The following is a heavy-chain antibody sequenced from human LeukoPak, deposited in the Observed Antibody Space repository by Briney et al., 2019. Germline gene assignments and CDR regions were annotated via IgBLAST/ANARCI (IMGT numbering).Heavy chain of an antibody. V-gene: IGHV3-53*01. CDR2: IYSDNT. D-gene: IGHD4/OR15-4a*01. CDR1: GFTVSSNS. Sequence: GGPLRLSCTVSGFTVSSNSMSWVRQAPGKGLEWVSFIYSDNTHYSDSVKGRFTISRDNSKNTLYLQMNSLRAEDTAVYYCARRAGAYSHPYDYWGQGTLVTVSS. J-gene: IGHJ4*02. CDR3: ARRAGAYSHPYDY.